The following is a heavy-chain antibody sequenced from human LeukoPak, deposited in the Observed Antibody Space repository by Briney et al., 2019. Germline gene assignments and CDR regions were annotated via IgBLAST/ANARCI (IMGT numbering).Heavy chain of an antibody. CDR3: ARKGDILTVLDAFDI. V-gene: IGHV3-23*01. CDR1: RFTFSSYG. Sequence: GGSLGLSCAASRFTFSSYGMSWVRQAPGKGLEWVSAISGGGGSTYYADSVKGRFTISRDNSKNTLYLQMNSLRASDTAVYYCARKGDILTVLDAFDIWGQGTMVTVSS. D-gene: IGHD3-9*01. J-gene: IGHJ3*02. CDR2: ISGGGGST.